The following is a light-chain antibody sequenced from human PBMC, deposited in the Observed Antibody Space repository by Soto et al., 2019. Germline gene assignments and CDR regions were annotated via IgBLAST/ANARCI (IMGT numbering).Light chain of an antibody. CDR2: DAS. V-gene: IGKV3-11*01. CDR1: QSVRSS. CDR3: QQRSNWPPGVT. Sequence: EIVLTQSPDTLSLSPGERATLSCRASQSVRSSLAWYQQKPGQAPRLLIYDASNRATGIPARFSGSGSGTVFTLAISSLEPEDFAVYYCQQRSNWPPGVTFGPGTKVDIK. J-gene: IGKJ3*01.